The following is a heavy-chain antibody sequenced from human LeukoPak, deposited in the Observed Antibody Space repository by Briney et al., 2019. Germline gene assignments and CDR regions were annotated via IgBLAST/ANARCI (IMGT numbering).Heavy chain of an antibody. CDR2: IYYSGST. J-gene: IGHJ4*02. Sequence: SETLSLTCTVSGGSISSYYWSWIRQPPGKGLEWIGYIYYSGSTNYNPSLKSRVTISVDTSKSQFSLKLSSVTAADTAVYYCAREGGSDAFDYWGQGTLVTVSS. CDR1: GGSISSYY. D-gene: IGHD3-16*01. CDR3: AREGGSDAFDY. V-gene: IGHV4-59*01.